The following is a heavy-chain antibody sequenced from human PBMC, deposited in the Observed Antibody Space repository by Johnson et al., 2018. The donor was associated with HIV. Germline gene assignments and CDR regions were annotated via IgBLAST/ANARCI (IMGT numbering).Heavy chain of an antibody. D-gene: IGHD3-10*01. Sequence: ESGGGVVKPGRSLRLSCAASRFTFSSYAMHWVRQAPGKGLEWVAVIWYDGSNKYYADSVKGRFTISRDNSKNTLYLQMNSLRAEDTAVYFCAKDIYSVSKIRGLIAPALENHGMDIWGQGTMVTVSS. V-gene: IGHV3-33*06. J-gene: IGHJ3*02. CDR2: IWYDGSNK. CDR3: AKDIYSVSKIRGLIAPALENHGMDI. CDR1: RFTFSSYA.